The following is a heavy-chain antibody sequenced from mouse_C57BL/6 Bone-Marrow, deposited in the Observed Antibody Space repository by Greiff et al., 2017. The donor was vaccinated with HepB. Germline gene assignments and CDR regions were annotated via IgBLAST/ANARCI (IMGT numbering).Heavy chain of an antibody. CDR1: GYTFTSYW. CDR3: LYYYGSSYDY. J-gene: IGHJ2*01. CDR2: IDPSDSYT. V-gene: IGHV1-59*01. Sequence: QVQLQQSGAELVRPGTSVKLSCKASGYTFTSYWMHWVKQRPGQGLEWIGVIDPSDSYTNYNQKFKGKATLTVDTSSSTAYMQLSSLTSEDSAVYYCLYYYGSSYDYWGQGTTLTVSS. D-gene: IGHD1-1*01.